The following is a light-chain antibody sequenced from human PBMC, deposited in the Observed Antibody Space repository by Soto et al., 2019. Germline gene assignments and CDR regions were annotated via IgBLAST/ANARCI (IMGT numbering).Light chain of an antibody. J-gene: IGKJ4*01. Sequence: DIQMTQSPSSVSASVGDRVTITCRASQGISSWLASYQQKPGKAPKLLIYAASSLQSGVPSRFSGSGSGTDFTLPISSQQPEDFATYYCQQANSLPFTFGGGTKVEIQ. CDR1: QGISSW. V-gene: IGKV1-12*01. CDR3: QQANSLPFT. CDR2: AAS.